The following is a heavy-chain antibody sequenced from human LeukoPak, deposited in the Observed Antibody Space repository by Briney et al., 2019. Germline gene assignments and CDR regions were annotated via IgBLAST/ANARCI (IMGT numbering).Heavy chain of an antibody. CDR2: INHSGST. V-gene: IGHV4-34*01. J-gene: IGHJ4*02. CDR1: GGSFSGYY. CDR3: AREVAAAGMSDY. D-gene: IGHD6-13*01. Sequence: PSETLSLTCAVYGGSFSGYYWSWIRQPPGKGLEWIGEINHSGSTNYNPSLKSRVTISVDTSKNQFSLKLSSVTAADTAVYYCAREVAAAGMSDYWGQGTLVTVSS.